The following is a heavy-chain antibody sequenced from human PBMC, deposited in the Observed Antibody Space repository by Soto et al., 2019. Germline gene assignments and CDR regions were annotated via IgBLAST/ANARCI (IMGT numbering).Heavy chain of an antibody. CDR1: GYTFLNYD. CDR2: ISISKGKT. D-gene: IGHD5-12*01. V-gene: IGHV1-18*01. Sequence: QVQLVQSGAEVKRPGALVKVSCKASGYTFLNYDVAWVRRAPGQGLEWLGWISISKGKTYYEQRLQGRVTMTTDTATTTAYMEVTSLRSDDTAVYFCGRKGYIGNFGLDVWGQGTTVTVSS. CDR3: GRKGYIGNFGLDV. J-gene: IGHJ6*02.